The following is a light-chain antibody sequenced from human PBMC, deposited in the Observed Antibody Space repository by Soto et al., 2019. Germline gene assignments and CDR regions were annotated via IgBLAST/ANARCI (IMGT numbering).Light chain of an antibody. CDR3: QQHNSYPRT. CDR1: QGISSY. J-gene: IGKJ5*01. V-gene: IGKV1-9*01. Sequence: DIQLTQSPSFLSASVGDRVTITCRASQGISSYLAWYQQKPGKAPKLLIYAASTLQSGVQSRFSGSGSGTEFTLTISSLQPEEFATYDCQQHNSYPRTVGQGTRRDIK. CDR2: AAS.